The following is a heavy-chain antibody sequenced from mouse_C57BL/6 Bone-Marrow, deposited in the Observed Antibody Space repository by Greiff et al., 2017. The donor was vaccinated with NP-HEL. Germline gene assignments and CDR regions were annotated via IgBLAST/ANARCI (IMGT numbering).Heavy chain of an antibody. V-gene: IGHV5-17*01. Sequence: EVQLVESGGGLVKPGGSLKLSCAASGFTFSDYGMHWVRQAPEKGLEWVAYISSGSSTIYYADTVKGRFTISRDNAKNTLFLQMTSLRSEDTAMYYCARPSLAYWGQGTLVTVSA. CDR2: ISSGSSTI. CDR3: ARPSLAY. J-gene: IGHJ3*01. CDR1: GFTFSDYG.